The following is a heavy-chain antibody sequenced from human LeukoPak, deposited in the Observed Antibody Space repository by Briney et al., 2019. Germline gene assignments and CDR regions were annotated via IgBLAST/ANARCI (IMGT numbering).Heavy chain of an antibody. D-gene: IGHD3-9*01. CDR3: AKDYDMLTGLLAFDI. CDR2: ISGSGGST. J-gene: IGHJ3*02. V-gene: IGHV3-23*01. CDR1: GFTFSSYA. Sequence: GGSLRLSCAASGFTFSSYAMSWVRQAPGKGLERVSAISGSGGSTYYADSVKGRFTISRDNSKNTLYLQMNSLRAEDTAVYYCAKDYDMLTGLLAFDIWGQGTMVTVSS.